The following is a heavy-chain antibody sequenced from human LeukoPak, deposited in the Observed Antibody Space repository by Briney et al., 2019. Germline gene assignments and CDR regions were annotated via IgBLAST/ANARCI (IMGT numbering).Heavy chain of an antibody. CDR1: GFTFSNYA. V-gene: IGHV3-23*01. D-gene: IGHD6-13*01. CDR3: ANQQLVTFDY. CDR2: ISGSGGST. J-gene: IGHJ4*02. Sequence: PGGSLRLSCAASGFTFSNYAMSWVRQASGKGLEWVSGISGSGGSTYYADSVKGRFTISRDNSKNTLYLQMNNLRAEDTAVYYCANQQLVTFDYWGQGTLVTVSS.